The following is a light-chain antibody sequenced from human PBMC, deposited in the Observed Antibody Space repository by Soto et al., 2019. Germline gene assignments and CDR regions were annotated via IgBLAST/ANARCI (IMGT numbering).Light chain of an antibody. V-gene: IGLV2-8*01. CDR1: SSVVGGYNS. Sequence: QSVLTQPPSASGSPGQSVTIPCTGTSSVVGGYNSVSWYQQHPGKVPKLMIYEVSKRPSGVPDRFSGSKSGNTASLTVSGLQAEDEADYYCSSYAGSNNLVFGGGTKLTVL. J-gene: IGLJ2*01. CDR3: SSYAGSNNLV. CDR2: EVS.